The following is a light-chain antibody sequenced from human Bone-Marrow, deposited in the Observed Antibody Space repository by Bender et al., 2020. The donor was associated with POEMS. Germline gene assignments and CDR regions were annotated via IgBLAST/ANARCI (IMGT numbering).Light chain of an antibody. Sequence: QSALTQPASVSGSPGQSITISCTGSNDDVGYYNLVSWYQQHPGKAPKLIIYEVSKRPSGVSHRFSGSKSGNTASLTISGLQAEDETDYYCSSYTSSKTYVFGSGTKVTVL. CDR2: EVS. CDR3: SSYTSSKTYV. J-gene: IGLJ1*01. CDR1: NDDVGYYNL. V-gene: IGLV2-14*02.